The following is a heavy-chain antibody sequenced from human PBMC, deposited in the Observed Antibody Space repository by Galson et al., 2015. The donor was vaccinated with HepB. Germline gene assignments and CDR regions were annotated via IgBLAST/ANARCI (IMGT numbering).Heavy chain of an antibody. Sequence: SLRLSCAASGFTFSSYAMSWVRQAPGKGLEWVSAISGSGGSTYYADSVKGRFTTSRDNSKNTLYLQMNSLRAEDTAVYYCTRASYYDILTGSSGAYDYWGQGTLVTVSS. D-gene: IGHD3-9*01. V-gene: IGHV3-23*01. CDR1: GFTFSSYA. CDR2: ISGSGGST. J-gene: IGHJ4*02. CDR3: TRASYYDILTGSSGAYDY.